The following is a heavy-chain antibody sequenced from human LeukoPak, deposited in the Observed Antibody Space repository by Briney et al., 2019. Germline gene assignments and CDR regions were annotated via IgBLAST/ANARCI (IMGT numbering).Heavy chain of an antibody. V-gene: IGHV4-31*03. CDR1: GGSISSGGYY. J-gene: IGHJ4*01. D-gene: IGHD3-3*01. CDR3: ARDWSGPYYFDH. CDR2: MSQTGST. Sequence: SQTLSLSCTVSGGSISSGGYYWTWIRQPPGKGLEWIGYMSQTGSTYYNPSLKSRVTISVDTSKSQFSLKLTSVTAADTAVYYCARDWSGPYYFDHWGQGILVTVSS.